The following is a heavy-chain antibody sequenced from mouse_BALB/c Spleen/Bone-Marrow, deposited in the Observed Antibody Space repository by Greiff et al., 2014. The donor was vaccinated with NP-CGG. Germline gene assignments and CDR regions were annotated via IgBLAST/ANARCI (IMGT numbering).Heavy chain of an antibody. Sequence: VQLQQSGDELVKPGASVKLSCMASGFTFTSYWIHWVKQRPGQGPEWIGEINPSNGRTNYNEKFKSKATLTEDKSSSTAYMQIRILTSYDSAFYYSSRDGNYRYAMDYWGQGTSVTVSS. J-gene: IGHJ4*01. CDR2: INPSNGRT. D-gene: IGHD2-1*01. CDR3: SRDGNYRYAMDY. V-gene: IGHV1S81*02. CDR1: GFTFTSYW.